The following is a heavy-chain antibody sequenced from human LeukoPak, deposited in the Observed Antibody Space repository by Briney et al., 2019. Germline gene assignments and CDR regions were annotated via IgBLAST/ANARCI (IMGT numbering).Heavy chain of an antibody. CDR1: GFTFTSYS. CDR3: AIAVVPRWGYYYGMVV. CDR2: IIGSGGST. D-gene: IGHD3-16*01. V-gene: IGHV3-23*01. J-gene: IGHJ6*01. Sequence: GGSLRLSCAASGFTFTSYSTSWVRHAPGRGLGWVSSIIGSGGSTYHTHSGKGRLTLSRDNSKHTLCQKIDSLRAKHPAVTVCAIAVVPRWGYYYGMVVWGRGGTV.